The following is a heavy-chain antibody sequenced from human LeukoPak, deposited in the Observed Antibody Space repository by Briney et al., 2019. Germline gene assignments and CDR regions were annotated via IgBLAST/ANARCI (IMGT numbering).Heavy chain of an antibody. J-gene: IGHJ4*02. V-gene: IGHV1/OR15-1*01. CDR3: ARAAPEHYFDY. CDR1: GYIFTDYY. D-gene: IGHD6-25*01. CDR2: INPNSGGT. Sequence: EASVKVSCKASGYIFTDYYMHWVRQAPGQELGWMGRINPNSGGTNYAQKFQGRVTMTRDTSISTAYTELSSLRSEDTAVYYCARAAPEHYFDYWGQGTLVTVSS.